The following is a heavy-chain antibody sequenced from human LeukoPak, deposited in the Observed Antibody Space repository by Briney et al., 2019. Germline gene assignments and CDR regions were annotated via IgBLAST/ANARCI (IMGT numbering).Heavy chain of an antibody. Sequence: SETLSLTCAVSGGSISSGGYSWSWIRQPPGKGLEWIGYIYYSGSTYYNPSLKSRVTISVDTSKNQFSLKLSSVTAADTAVYYCARASIAAAGTWWFDPWGQGTLVTVSS. J-gene: IGHJ5*02. CDR1: GGSISSGGYS. CDR3: ARASIAAAGTWWFDP. CDR2: IYYSGST. D-gene: IGHD6-13*01. V-gene: IGHV4-30-4*07.